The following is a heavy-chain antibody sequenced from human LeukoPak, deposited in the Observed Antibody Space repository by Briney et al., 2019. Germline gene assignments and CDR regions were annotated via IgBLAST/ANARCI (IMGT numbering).Heavy chain of an antibody. CDR2: INHSGST. V-gene: IGHV4-34*01. J-gene: IGHJ4*02. D-gene: IGHD3-10*01. CDR1: GGSFSGYY. Sequence: SEALSLTCAVYGGSFSGYYWSWIRQPPGKGVEWIGEINHSGSTNYNPPLKSRVTISVDTSKNQFSLKLSSVTAADTAVYYCASLMRKPYGSGLDYWGQGTLVTVSS. CDR3: ASLMRKPYGSGLDY.